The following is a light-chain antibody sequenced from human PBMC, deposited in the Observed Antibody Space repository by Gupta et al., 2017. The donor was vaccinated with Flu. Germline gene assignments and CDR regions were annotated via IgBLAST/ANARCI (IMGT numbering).Light chain of an antibody. J-gene: IGKJ1*01. Sequence: DIQMTQSPSSLSASVGDRVTITCRASQSISIYLNWYQQKPGKAPKLLIYAASSLQSGVPSRFSGSASGTDFTFIISRLQPEDFATYYCQQSYNTPPTFGQGTKVEIK. CDR1: QSISIY. CDR2: AAS. CDR3: QQSYNTPPT. V-gene: IGKV1-39*01.